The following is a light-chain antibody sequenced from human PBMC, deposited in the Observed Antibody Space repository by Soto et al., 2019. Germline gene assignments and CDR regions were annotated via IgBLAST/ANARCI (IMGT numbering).Light chain of an antibody. CDR3: QQRSDWPT. V-gene: IGKV3-11*01. J-gene: IGKJ4*01. CDR1: QSVSTY. Sequence: IVLTQSPATLSLSPGERATLSCRASQSVSTYLAWYQQKGGQAPRLLIYDASSRATGIPARFSGSGSGTDVTLTISNLEPEDFAVYCCQQRSDWPTFGGGTTVEIK. CDR2: DAS.